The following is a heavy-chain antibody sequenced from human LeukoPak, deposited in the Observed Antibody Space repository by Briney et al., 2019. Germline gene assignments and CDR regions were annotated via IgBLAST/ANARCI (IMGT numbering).Heavy chain of an antibody. D-gene: IGHD6-13*01. CDR3: ARVVGLTGYSSTWYSGYYYYMDV. CDR2: IIPIFGTA. V-gene: IGHV1-69*06. CDR1: GYIFTSYG. Sequence: ASVKVSCKASGYIFTSYGISWVRQAPGQGLEWMGGIIPIFGTANYAQKFQDRVTITADKSTSTAYMELSSLRSEDTAVYYCARVVGLTGYSSTWYSGYYYYMDVWGKGTTVTVSS. J-gene: IGHJ6*03.